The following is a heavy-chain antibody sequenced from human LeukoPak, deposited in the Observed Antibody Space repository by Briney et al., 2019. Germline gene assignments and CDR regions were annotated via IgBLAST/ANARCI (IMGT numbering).Heavy chain of an antibody. CDR2: INPNSGGT. Sequence: ASVKVSCKASGYTFTGYYMHWVRQAPGQGLEWMGWINPNSGGTNYAQKFQGRVTMTRDTSISTAYMELSRLRSDDTAVYYCARSMMVGPAAKPLVEGYYYYGMDVWGQGTTVTVSS. CDR1: GYTFTGYY. J-gene: IGHJ6*02. CDR3: ARSMMVGPAAKPLVEGYYYYGMDV. V-gene: IGHV1-2*02. D-gene: IGHD2-2*01.